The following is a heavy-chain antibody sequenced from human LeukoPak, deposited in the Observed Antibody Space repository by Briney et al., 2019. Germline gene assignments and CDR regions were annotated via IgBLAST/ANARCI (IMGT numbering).Heavy chain of an antibody. CDR3: ARWHQYGSGTSNRDDYYYMDV. J-gene: IGHJ6*03. Sequence: GASVKVSCKASGYTFINYGISWVRQAPGQGLEWMGWMNPNSGNTGYAQKFQGRVTMTRNTSISTAYMELRSLRSDDTAVYYCARWHQYGSGTSNRDDYYYMDVWGKGTTVTVSS. D-gene: IGHD3-10*01. V-gene: IGHV1-8*02. CDR2: MNPNSGNT. CDR1: GYTFINYG.